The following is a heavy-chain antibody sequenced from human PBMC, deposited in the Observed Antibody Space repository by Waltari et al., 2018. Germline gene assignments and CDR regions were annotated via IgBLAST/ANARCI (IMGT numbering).Heavy chain of an antibody. V-gene: IGHV4-4*07. CDR1: GASVSSDY. CDR2: IYSSGNT. CDR3: ARDKMLLRTMDV. D-gene: IGHD2-8*01. Sequence: VRLQESGPGLVKPSETLSLICTVSGASVSSDYWSWTRQPAGKGLEWIGRIYSSGNTNYSPSLRGRLTISVDTSKNQVSLRLTSVTAADSAVYYCARDKMLLRTMDVWGQGTTVVVSS. J-gene: IGHJ6*02.